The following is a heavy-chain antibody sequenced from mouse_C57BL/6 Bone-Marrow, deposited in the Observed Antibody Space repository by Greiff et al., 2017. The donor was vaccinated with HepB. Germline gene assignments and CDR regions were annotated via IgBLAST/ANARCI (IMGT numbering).Heavy chain of an antibody. D-gene: IGHD2-1*01. Sequence: VQLVESGAELVMPGASVKLSCKASGYTFTSYWMHWVKQRPGQGLEWIGEIDPSDSYTNYNQKFKGKSTLTVDKSSSTAYMQLSSLTSEDSAVYYCARGGNYGAMDYWGQGTSVTVSS. J-gene: IGHJ4*01. V-gene: IGHV1-69*01. CDR1: GYTFTSYW. CDR3: ARGGNYGAMDY. CDR2: IDPSDSYT.